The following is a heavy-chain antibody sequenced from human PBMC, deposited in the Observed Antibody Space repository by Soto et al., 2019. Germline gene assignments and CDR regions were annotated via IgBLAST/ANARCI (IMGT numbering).Heavy chain of an antibody. CDR3: AREGYQNWFDP. CDR1: VGSISSYY. J-gene: IGHJ5*02. V-gene: IGHV4-59*01. D-gene: IGHD2-15*01. CDR2: IYYSGST. Sequence: SETLSLTCTVSVGSISSYYWSWIRQPPGKGLEWIGYIYYSGSTNYNPSLKSRVTISVDTSKNQFSLKLSSVTAADTAVYYCAREGYQNWFDPWGQGNLVTVS.